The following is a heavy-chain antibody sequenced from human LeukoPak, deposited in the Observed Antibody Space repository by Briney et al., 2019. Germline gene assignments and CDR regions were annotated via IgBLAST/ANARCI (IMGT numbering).Heavy chain of an antibody. V-gene: IGHV1-18*01. CDR2: ISAYNGNT. J-gene: IGHJ3*02. CDR1: GYTFTSYG. CDR3: ARGEYYYDSSGYARVNAFDI. Sequence: EASVKVSCKASGYTFTSYGISWVRQAPGQGLEWMGWISAYNGNTNYAQKLQGRVTMATDTSTSTAYMELRSLRSDDTAVYYCARGEYYYDSSGYARVNAFDIWGQGTMVTVSS. D-gene: IGHD3-22*01.